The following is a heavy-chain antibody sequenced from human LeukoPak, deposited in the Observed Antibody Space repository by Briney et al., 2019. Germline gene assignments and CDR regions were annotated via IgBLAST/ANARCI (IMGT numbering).Heavy chain of an antibody. Sequence: SETLSLTCAVSGYSIGSGYYWGWIRQPAGKGLEWIGRIYTSGSTNYNPSLKSRVTMSVDTSKNQFSLKLNSVTAADTAVYYCARDSEHGGLYWGQGTLVTVSS. CDR3: ARDSEHGGLY. CDR1: GYSIGSGYY. D-gene: IGHD2-15*01. V-gene: IGHV4-4*07. CDR2: IYTSGST. J-gene: IGHJ4*02.